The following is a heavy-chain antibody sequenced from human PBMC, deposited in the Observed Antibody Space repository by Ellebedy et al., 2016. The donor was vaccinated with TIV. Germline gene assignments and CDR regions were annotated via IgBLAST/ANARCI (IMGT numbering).Heavy chain of an antibody. Sequence: GESLKISCVASGFTFTDSYMSWLRQAPGKGLEWVSYISPTGNIIHYADSVKSRFTISRDNARNSLYLQMNSLRAEDTAVYYCARETAWYFDLWGRGTLVTVSS. CDR2: ISPTGNII. V-gene: IGHV3-11*01. J-gene: IGHJ2*01. CDR3: ARETAWYFDL. CDR1: GFTFTDSY.